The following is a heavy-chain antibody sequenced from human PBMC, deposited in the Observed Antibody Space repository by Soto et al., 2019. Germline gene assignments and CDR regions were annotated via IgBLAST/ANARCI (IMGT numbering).Heavy chain of an antibody. V-gene: IGHV3-11*01. CDR1: GFDFGDYY. CDR2: IDSGDGTT. J-gene: IGHJ4*02. D-gene: IGHD6-13*01. Sequence: XGSLRLSCTGAGFDFGDYYMSWIRQAPGKGLEWVSYIDSGDGTTYYTDSVKGRFTISRDNAKKTVYLQMSSLRVEDTALYYCVRPYYSSSWFPFDRWGQGTLVTVSS. CDR3: VRPYYSSSWFPFDR.